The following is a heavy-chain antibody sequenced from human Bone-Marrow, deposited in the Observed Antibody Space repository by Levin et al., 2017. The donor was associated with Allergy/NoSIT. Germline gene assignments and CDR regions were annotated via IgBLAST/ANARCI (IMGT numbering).Heavy chain of an antibody. Sequence: ASVKVSCKASGYTFTSQFMNWVRQAPGQGPEWMGWIDTKTGNPMYAQGCTGRCVFSFDTSVNTAYLQISSLKADDTAVYYCASWADYRSGWTGPFDYWGQGTLVTVSS. J-gene: IGHJ4*02. CDR2: IDTKTGNP. CDR3: ASWADYRSGWTGPFDY. V-gene: IGHV7-4-1*02. CDR1: GYTFTSQF. D-gene: IGHD6-19*01.